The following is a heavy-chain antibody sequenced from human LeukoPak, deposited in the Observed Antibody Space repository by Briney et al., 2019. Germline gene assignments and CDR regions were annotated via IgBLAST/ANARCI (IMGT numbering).Heavy chain of an antibody. CDR1: GYSISSGYY. J-gene: IGHJ1*01. D-gene: IGHD3-9*01. CDR3: ATLAADILTH. CDR2: IYHSGST. Sequence: SETLSLTCAVSGYSISSGYYWGWIRQPPGKGLEWIRSIYHSGSTYYNPSLKSRVTISVDTSKNQFSLKLSSVTAADTAVYYCATLAADILTHWGQGTLVTVSS. V-gene: IGHV4-38-2*01.